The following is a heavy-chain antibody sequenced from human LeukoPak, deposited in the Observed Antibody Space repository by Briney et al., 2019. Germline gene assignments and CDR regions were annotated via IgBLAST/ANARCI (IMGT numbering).Heavy chain of an antibody. CDR2: INPNSGGT. D-gene: IGHD2-21*02. J-gene: IGHJ4*02. CDR3: ARVWTYCGGDCYGTDY. Sequence: ASVKVSCKASGYTFTGYYMHWVRQAPGQGLEWMGWINPNSGGTNYAQKFQGRVTMTRDTSISTAYMELSRLRSDDTAVYYCARVWTYCGGDCYGTDYWGQGTLVTVSS. CDR1: GYTFTGYY. V-gene: IGHV1-2*02.